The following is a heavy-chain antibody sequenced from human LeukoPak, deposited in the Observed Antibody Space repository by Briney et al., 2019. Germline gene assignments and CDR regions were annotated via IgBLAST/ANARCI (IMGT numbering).Heavy chain of an antibody. V-gene: IGHV1-46*01. J-gene: IGHJ3*02. Sequence: GASVKVSCKASGYTFTSYGISWVRQAPGQGLEWMGIINPSGGSTSYAQKFQGRVTMTRDTSTSTLYMELSSLRSEDTAVYYCARCLRGGDFVAQDAFDIWGQGTMVTVSS. CDR3: ARCLRGGDFVAQDAFDI. CDR1: GYTFTSYG. CDR2: INPSGGST. D-gene: IGHD2-21*02.